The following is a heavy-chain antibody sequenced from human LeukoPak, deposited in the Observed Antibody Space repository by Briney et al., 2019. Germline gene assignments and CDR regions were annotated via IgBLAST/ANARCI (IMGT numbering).Heavy chain of an antibody. CDR2: ISWNSGSI. D-gene: IGHD2-15*01. J-gene: IGHJ3*02. V-gene: IGHV3-9*03. Sequence: PGGSLRLSCAASGFTFDDYAMHWVRQAPGKGLEWVPGISWNSGSIGYADSVKGRFTISRDNAKNSLYLQMNSLRAEDMALYYCAKGSYCSGGSCYSGAFDIWGQGTMVTVSS. CDR3: AKGSYCSGGSCYSGAFDI. CDR1: GFTFDDYA.